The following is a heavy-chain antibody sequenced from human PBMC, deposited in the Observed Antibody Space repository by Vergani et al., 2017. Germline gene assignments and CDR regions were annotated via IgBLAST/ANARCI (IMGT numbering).Heavy chain of an antibody. V-gene: IGHV7-4-1*02. Sequence: QVQLLQSGSEFNKPGASVRISCEASGYTFTNYPLIWVRQAPGQGLEFMGLINTNSGNPTFAPGFTGRFVFSLDTSVSTAYLQISGLKAEDSAVYYCARGRXWRLTEYLYGMDVWGKGTTVTVSS. J-gene: IGHJ6*04. D-gene: IGHD2/OR15-2a*01. CDR2: INTNSGNP. CDR1: GYTFTNYP. CDR3: ARGRXWRLTEYLYGMDV.